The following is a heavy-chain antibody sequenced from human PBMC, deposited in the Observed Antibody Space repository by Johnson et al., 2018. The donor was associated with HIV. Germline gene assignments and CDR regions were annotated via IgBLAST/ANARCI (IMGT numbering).Heavy chain of an antibody. CDR1: GFTFSDYY. Sequence: QVQLVESGGGLVQPGGSLRLSCAASGFTFSDYYMIWIRQAPGKGLEWLSYITSSGTSSYYAASVKGRLTISRDNAKNSLYLQMNSRRAEDTAVYFCARAINDAFDIWGQGTMVTVSS. CDR2: ITSSGTSS. J-gene: IGHJ3*02. CDR3: ARAINDAFDI. V-gene: IGHV3-11*04.